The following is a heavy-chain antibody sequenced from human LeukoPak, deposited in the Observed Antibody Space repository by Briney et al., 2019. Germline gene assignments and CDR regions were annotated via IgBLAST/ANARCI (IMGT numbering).Heavy chain of an antibody. CDR2: TYYRSKWYN. V-gene: IGHV6-1*01. CDR3: GRNRGGYIDY. J-gene: IGHJ4*02. Sequence: SQTLSLTCVISGDSVSSNSAARNWIRQSPSRGLEWLGRTYYRSKWYNGYALSVKSRITINTDTSKNQFSLQLNSVTPEDTAVYFCGRNRGGYIDYWGQGTLVTVSS. CDR1: GDSVSSNSAA. D-gene: IGHD2-15*01.